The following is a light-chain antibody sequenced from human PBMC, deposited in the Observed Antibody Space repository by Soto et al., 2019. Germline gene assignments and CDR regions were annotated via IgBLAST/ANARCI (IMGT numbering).Light chain of an antibody. V-gene: IGKV1-39*01. J-gene: IGKJ4*01. CDR3: QETYSIPLT. CDR2: GAS. CDR1: QSISDY. Sequence: DIQMTQSPSSLSASVGDRVTIACRASQSISDYLNWYQQKPGKAPKVLIYGASTLQTGVPARFSGSGSGTDFTLTISSLQPDDFATYYCQETYSIPLTFGGGTKVEIK.